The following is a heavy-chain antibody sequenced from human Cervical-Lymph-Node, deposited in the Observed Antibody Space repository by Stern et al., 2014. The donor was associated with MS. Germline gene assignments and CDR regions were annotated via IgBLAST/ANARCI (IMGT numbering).Heavy chain of an antibody. Sequence: VQLVQSGGGLVQPGGSLRLSCAVSGFTFSSYTMNWVRQAPGKGLEWVAYINTVSTNIYYAGSVKGRFTISRDNAKNSLYLQMNSLRADDTAIYYCARGLTSFDSWGQGTLVTVSS. D-gene: IGHD1/OR15-1a*01. V-gene: IGHV3-48*01. CDR2: INTVSTNI. J-gene: IGHJ4*02. CDR3: ARGLTSFDS. CDR1: GFTFSSYT.